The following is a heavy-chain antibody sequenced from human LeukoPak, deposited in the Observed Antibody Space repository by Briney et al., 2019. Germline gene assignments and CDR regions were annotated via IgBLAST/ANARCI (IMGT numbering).Heavy chain of an antibody. CDR3: ARISRYSSAQSP. V-gene: IGHV4-34*01. J-gene: IGHJ5*02. D-gene: IGHD6-19*01. CDR1: GGSFSGYY. CDR2: INHSGST. Sequence: SETLSLTCAVYGGSFSGYYWSWIRQPPGKGLEWIGEINHSGSTNYNPSLKSRVTISVDTSKNQFSLKLSSVTAADTAVYYCARISRYSSAQSPWGQGTLVTVSS.